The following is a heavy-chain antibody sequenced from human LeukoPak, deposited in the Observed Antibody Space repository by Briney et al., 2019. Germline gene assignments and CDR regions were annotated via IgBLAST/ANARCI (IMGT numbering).Heavy chain of an antibody. CDR3: ARERGRYCTNGVCLGQAFDI. J-gene: IGHJ3*02. D-gene: IGHD2-8*01. CDR2: IIPIFGTA. CDR1: GGTFSSYA. V-gene: IGHV1-69*05. Sequence: GSSVKVSCKASGGTFSSYAISWVRQAPGQGLEWMVGIIPIFGTANYAQKFQGRVTITTDESTSTAYMELSSLRSEDTAVYYCARERGRYCTNGVCLGQAFDIWGQGTMVTVSS.